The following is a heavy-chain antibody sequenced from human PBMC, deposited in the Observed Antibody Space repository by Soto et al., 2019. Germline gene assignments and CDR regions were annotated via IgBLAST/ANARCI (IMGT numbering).Heavy chain of an antibody. CDR1: GYSFTGFY. CDR2: VNPNSGGA. CDR3: ARANSGDDDEFDY. Sequence: RASVKVSCKASGYSFTGFYIHWVRQAPGQGLEWMGWVNPNSGGAHYAQKFQGRVTMTRDTSVTSAYMEVTSLRSDDTAVYYCARANSGDDDEFDYWGQGTPVTVSS. D-gene: IGHD5-12*01. V-gene: IGHV1-2*02. J-gene: IGHJ4*02.